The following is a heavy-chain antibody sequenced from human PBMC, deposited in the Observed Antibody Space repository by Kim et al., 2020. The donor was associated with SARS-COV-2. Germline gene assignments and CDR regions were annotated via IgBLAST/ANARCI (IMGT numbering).Heavy chain of an antibody. V-gene: IGHV1-18*04. Sequence: ASVKVSCKASGYTFTSYGISWVRQAPGQGLEWMGWISAYNGNTNYAQKLQGRVTMTTDTSTSTAYMELRSLRSDDTAVYYCARDYGDAVTTVFWYFDLWGRGTLVTVSS. CDR3: ARDYGDAVTTVFWYFDL. CDR1: GYTFTSYG. J-gene: IGHJ2*01. D-gene: IGHD4-17*01. CDR2: ISAYNGNT.